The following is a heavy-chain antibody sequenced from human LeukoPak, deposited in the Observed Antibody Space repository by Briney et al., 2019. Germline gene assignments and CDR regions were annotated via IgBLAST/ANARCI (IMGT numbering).Heavy chain of an antibody. CDR1: GFTFSSYA. D-gene: IGHD1-26*01. J-gene: IGHJ4*02. V-gene: IGHV3-23*01. Sequence: PGGSLRLSCAASGFTFSSYAMSWVRQAPGKGLEFVSAVSGSGGITYSADSMKGRFTISRDNSKNTLYLQMNSLRAEDTSVYYCAKVGGSYSSLLYYFDYWGQGTLVTVSS. CDR2: VSGSGGIT. CDR3: AKVGGSYSSLLYYFDY.